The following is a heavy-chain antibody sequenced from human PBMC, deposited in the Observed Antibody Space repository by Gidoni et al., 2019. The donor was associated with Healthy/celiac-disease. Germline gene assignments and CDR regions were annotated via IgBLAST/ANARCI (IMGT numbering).Heavy chain of an antibody. CDR1: GFTFDDYA. Sequence: EVQLVESGGGLVQPGRSLRLSCAASGFTFDDYAMHWVRQAPGKGLEWVSGISWNSGSIGYADSVKGRFTISRDNAKNSLYLQMNSLRAEDTALYYCAKDRNYDILTGTFDPWGQGTLVTVSS. J-gene: IGHJ5*02. V-gene: IGHV3-9*01. CDR2: ISWNSGSI. D-gene: IGHD3-9*01. CDR3: AKDRNYDILTGTFDP.